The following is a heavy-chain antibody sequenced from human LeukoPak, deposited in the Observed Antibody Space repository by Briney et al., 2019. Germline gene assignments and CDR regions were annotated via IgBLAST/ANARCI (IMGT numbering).Heavy chain of an antibody. D-gene: IGHD3-10*01. Sequence: PGGSLRLSCAASGFTFSGYYMSWIRQAPGKGLEWVSYISSSGSTIYYADSVKGRFTISRDNAKNSLYLQMNSLRAEDTAVYYCARTTITLFRGVNTPHLIDYWGQGTLVTVSS. CDR2: ISSSGSTI. V-gene: IGHV3-11*01. CDR3: ARTTITLFRGVNTPHLIDY. CDR1: GFTFSGYY. J-gene: IGHJ4*02.